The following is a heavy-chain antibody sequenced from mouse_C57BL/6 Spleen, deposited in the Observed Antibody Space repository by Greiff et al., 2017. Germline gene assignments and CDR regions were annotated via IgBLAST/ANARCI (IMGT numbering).Heavy chain of an antibody. CDR3: ARDNSSYFDV. D-gene: IGHD1-1*01. J-gene: IGHJ1*03. V-gene: IGHV5-4*01. Sequence: DVMLVESGGGLVKPGGSLKLSCAASGFTFSSYAMSWVRQTPEKRLEWVATISDGGSYTYYPDNVKGRFTISRDNAKNNLYLQMSHLKSEDTAMYYCARDNSSYFDVWGTGTTVTVSS. CDR2: ISDGGSYT. CDR1: GFTFSSYA.